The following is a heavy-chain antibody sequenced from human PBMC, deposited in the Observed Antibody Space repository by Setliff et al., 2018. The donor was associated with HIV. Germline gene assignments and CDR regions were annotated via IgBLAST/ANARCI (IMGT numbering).Heavy chain of an antibody. V-gene: IGHV4-4*09. CDR1: GGSIGVDC. D-gene: IGHD3-9*01. Sequence: SETLSLTCTVSGGSIGVDCWSWIRQPPGKGLEWIGYIYSNGITRYNPSLKSRVTISLDTSKIEFSLTLKSVTAADTAVYYCASHQHNFTGYYYYYYYMAVWGRGTMVTVSS. CDR2: IYSNGIT. CDR3: ASHQHNFTGYYYYYYYMAV. J-gene: IGHJ6*03.